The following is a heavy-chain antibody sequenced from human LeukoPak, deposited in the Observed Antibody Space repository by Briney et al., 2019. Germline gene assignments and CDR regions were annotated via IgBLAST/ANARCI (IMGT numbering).Heavy chain of an antibody. CDR1: GFTFSSYA. CDR3: ARQSRMIVTGGAFDI. J-gene: IGHJ3*02. CDR2: ISYDGSNK. V-gene: IGHV3-30-3*01. Sequence: PGGSLRLSCAASGFTFSSYAMHWVRQAPGKGLEWVAVISYDGSNKYYADSVKGRFTISRDNSKNTLYLQMNSPRAEDTAVYYCARQSRMIVTGGAFDIWGQGTMVTVSS. D-gene: IGHD3-22*01.